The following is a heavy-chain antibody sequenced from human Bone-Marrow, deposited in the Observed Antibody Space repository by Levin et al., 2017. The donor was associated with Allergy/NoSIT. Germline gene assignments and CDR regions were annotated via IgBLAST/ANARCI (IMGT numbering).Heavy chain of an antibody. V-gene: IGHV3-23*01. CDR2: ISSDRKNT. CDR1: GFTFNNYA. D-gene: IGHD1-1*01. CDR3: AKAFGSAARWNGDFDY. Sequence: RGESLKISCAASGFTFNNYAMTWVRQVPGKGLDWVSAISSDRKNTYYAGSVKGRFTISRDSSRNTLYLNMDNLRAEDTAMYYCAKAFGSAARWNGDFDYWGQGTLVTVSS. J-gene: IGHJ4*02.